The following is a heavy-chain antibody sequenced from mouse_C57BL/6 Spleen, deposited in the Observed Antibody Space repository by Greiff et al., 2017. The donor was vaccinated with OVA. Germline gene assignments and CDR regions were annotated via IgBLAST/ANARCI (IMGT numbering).Heavy chain of an antibody. J-gene: IGHJ2*01. CDR2: IYPGSGST. D-gene: IGHD3-2*02. CDR1: GYTFTSYW. V-gene: IGHV1-55*01. CDR3: ARETAQATGDY. Sequence: QVQLQQPGAELVKPGASVKMSCKASGYTFTSYWITWVKQRPGQGLEWIGDIYPGSGSTNSNEKFKSKATLTVDTSSSTAYMQLSSLTSEDSAVYYCARETAQATGDYWGQGTTLTVSS.